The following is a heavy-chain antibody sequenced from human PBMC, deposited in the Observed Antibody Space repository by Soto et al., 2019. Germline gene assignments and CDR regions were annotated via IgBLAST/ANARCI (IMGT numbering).Heavy chain of an antibody. V-gene: IGHV3-66*01. CDR3: ARVHSSSYYYFDY. CDR2: IYSAGSA. CDR1: GFTVSSYY. D-gene: IGHD6-13*01. J-gene: IGHJ4*02. Sequence: EVQLVESGGGLVQPGGSLRLSCAASGFTVSSYYMSWVRQAPGKGLEWVSVIYSAGSADFADSVKGRFTISRDNPKNTLYLQMSSLRAEDTAVYYCARVHSSSYYYFDYWGQGTLVTVSS.